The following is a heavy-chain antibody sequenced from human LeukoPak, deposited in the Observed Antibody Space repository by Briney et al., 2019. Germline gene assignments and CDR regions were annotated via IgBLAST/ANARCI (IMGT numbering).Heavy chain of an antibody. J-gene: IGHJ4*02. V-gene: IGHV3-23*01. CDR2: ISGSGGST. D-gene: IGHD6-19*01. CDR1: GFTFSSYA. CDR3: ANSIAVAPFDY. Sequence: GGSLRLSCAASGFTFSSYAMSWVRQAPGKGLEWVPAISGSGGSTYYADSVKGRFTISRDNSKSTLYLQMNNLRAEDTAVYYCANSIAVAPFDYWGQGTLVTVSS.